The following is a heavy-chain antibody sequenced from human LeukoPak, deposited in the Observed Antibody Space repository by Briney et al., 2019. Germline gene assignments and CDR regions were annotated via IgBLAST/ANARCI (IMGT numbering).Heavy chain of an antibody. J-gene: IGHJ4*02. D-gene: IGHD1-26*01. Sequence: GGSLRLSCAASGFTFSPYWMSWVRQVPGKGLEWLANIKPDGIETYHVDSVRGRFTISRDNARNSLYLQMNSVRAEDTGVYYCARDMDNYYVSIEYWGQGTLVTVSS. CDR3: ARDMDNYYVSIEY. CDR1: GFTFSPYW. CDR2: IKPDGIET. V-gene: IGHV3-7*01.